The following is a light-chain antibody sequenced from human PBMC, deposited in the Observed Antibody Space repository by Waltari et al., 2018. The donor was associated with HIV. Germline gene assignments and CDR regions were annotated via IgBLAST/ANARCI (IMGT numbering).Light chain of an antibody. Sequence: SYELPQPPSVAVSPGRTAGITCTGDALQKKYHHWYQQKSGQAPVLVIYEDSNRPPGFPERFSGSSSGTTATLTISGAQVDDEADYYCYSTDNSGHHRVFGTGTKLTVL. CDR2: EDS. J-gene: IGLJ2*01. CDR1: ALQKKY. CDR3: YSTDNSGHHRV. V-gene: IGLV3-10*01.